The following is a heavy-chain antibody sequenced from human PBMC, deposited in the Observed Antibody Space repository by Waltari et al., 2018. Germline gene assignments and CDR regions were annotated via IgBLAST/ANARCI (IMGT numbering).Heavy chain of an antibody. CDR3: ASSLLRFLEWTNWFDP. J-gene: IGHJ5*02. CDR2: IIPIFGTA. V-gene: IGHV1-69*12. Sequence: QVQLVQSGDEVKKPGSSVKVSCKASGGTFSSYAISWVRPAPGQGLEWMGGIIPIFGTANYAQKFQGRVTITADESTSTAYMELSSLRSEDTAVYYCASSLLRFLEWTNWFDPWGQGTLVTVSS. D-gene: IGHD3-3*01. CDR1: GGTFSSYA.